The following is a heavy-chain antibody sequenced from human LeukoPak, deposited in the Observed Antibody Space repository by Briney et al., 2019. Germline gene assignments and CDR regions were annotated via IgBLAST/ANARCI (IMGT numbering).Heavy chain of an antibody. CDR1: GYTFTGYY. D-gene: IGHD6-6*01. CDR2: INPNSGGT. Sequence: ASVKVSCKASGYTFTGYYMHWVRQAPRQGLEWMGWINPNSGGTNYAQKFQGRVTTTRDTSISTAYMELSRLRSDDTAVYYCARDPEFGSSRRYFDYWGQGTLVTVSS. J-gene: IGHJ4*02. CDR3: ARDPEFGSSRRYFDY. V-gene: IGHV1-2*02.